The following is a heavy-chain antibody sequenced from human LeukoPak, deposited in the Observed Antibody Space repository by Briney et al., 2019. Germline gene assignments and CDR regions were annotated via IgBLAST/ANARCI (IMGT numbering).Heavy chain of an antibody. J-gene: IGHJ4*02. CDR3: SGNFDF. V-gene: IGHV3-33*08. CDR1: GFTFSSYA. Sequence: PGGSLRLSCAASGFTFSSYAMHWVRQAPGKGLEWVAVIWHDGSNKYYADSVKGRFTISRDNSKNTLYLQMNSLRAEDTAVYYCSGNFDFWGQGTLVTVSS. CDR2: IWHDGSNK.